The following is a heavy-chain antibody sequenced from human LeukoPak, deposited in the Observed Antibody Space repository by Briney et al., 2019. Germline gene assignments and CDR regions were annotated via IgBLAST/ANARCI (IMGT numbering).Heavy chain of an antibody. J-gene: IGHJ6*03. D-gene: IGHD2-15*01. V-gene: IGHV4-39*01. CDR3: ASFYCSGGSCYQYYYYYYMDV. CDR1: GGSINSYY. CDR2: IYYSGST. Sequence: SETLSLTCTVSGGSINSYYWGWIRQPPGKGLEWIGIIYYSGSTYSNPSLRSRVTISVDTSKNQFSLKLSSVTAADTAVYYCASFYCSGGSCYQYYYYYYMDVWGKGTTVTISS.